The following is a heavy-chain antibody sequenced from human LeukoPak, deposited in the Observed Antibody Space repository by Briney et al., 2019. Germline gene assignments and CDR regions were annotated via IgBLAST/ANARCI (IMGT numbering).Heavy chain of an antibody. J-gene: IGHJ3*01. V-gene: IGHV5-51*01. Sequence: GESLKISCKGSGYKFSTYWIAWVRQMPAKGLEWMGIIYPGDSDTRYSPSFQGQVTISADKSVNSAYLQWSSLKASDTAMYYCARPNITSYYDSRGYDAFDVWGQGTMVTVSS. CDR2: IYPGDSDT. D-gene: IGHD3-22*01. CDR3: ARPNITSYYDSRGYDAFDV. CDR1: GYKFSTYW.